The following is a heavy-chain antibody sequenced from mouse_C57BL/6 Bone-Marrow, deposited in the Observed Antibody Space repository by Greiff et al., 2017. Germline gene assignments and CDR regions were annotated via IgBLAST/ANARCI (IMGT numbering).Heavy chain of an antibody. CDR2: ISSGSSTI. CDR3: ARPRFYGNSWFAY. J-gene: IGHJ3*01. V-gene: IGHV5-17*01. CDR1: GFTFSDYG. Sequence: VHVKQSGGGLVKPGGSLKLSCAASGFTFSDYGMHWVRQAPEKGLEWVAYISSGSSTIYYADTVKGRFTISRDNAKNTLFLQMTSLRSEDTAMYYCARPRFYGNSWFAYWGQGTLVTVSA. D-gene: IGHD2-1*01.